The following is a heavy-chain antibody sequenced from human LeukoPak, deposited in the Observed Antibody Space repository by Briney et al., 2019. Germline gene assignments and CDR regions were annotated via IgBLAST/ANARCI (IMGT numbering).Heavy chain of an antibody. CDR3: ARARYGGYLDY. Sequence: PSETLSLTCAVYGGSFSGYYWSWIRQPPGKGLEWIGEINHSGSTNYNPSLKSRVTISVDTSKNQFSLKLSSVTAADTAVYYCARARYGGYLDYWGQGTLVTVSS. CDR2: INHSGST. J-gene: IGHJ4*02. V-gene: IGHV4-34*01. D-gene: IGHD1-26*01. CDR1: GGSFSGYY.